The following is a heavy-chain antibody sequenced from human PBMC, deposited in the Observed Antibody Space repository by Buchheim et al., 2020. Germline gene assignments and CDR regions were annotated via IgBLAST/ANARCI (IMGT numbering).Heavy chain of an antibody. J-gene: IGHJ6*02. CDR1: GFTFSSYG. V-gene: IGHV3-33*01. CDR3: ARSRYNWNYNRDYYYYYGMDV. CDR2: IWYDGSNK. D-gene: IGHD1-7*01. Sequence: QVQLVESGGGVVQPGRSLRLSCAASGFTFSSYGMHWVRQAPGKGLEWVAVIWYDGSNKYYADSVKGRFTISRDNSKHTMSLQMNSLRAEDTAVYYCARSRYNWNYNRDYYYYYGMDVWGQGTT.